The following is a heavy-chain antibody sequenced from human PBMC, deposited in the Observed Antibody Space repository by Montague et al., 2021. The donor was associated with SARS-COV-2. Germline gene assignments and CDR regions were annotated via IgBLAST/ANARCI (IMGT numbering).Heavy chain of an antibody. Sequence: SLRLSCAASGFTFSSYEMNWVRQAPGKGLEWVPYISSSGSTIYYSDSLKGRFTISRDNAKNSLYLQMNSLRAEDTAVYYCARDPGFWSGYYDYWGQGTLVTVSS. J-gene: IGHJ4*02. D-gene: IGHD3-3*01. CDR1: GFTFSSYE. V-gene: IGHV3-48*03. CDR2: ISSSGSTI. CDR3: ARDPGFWSGYYDY.